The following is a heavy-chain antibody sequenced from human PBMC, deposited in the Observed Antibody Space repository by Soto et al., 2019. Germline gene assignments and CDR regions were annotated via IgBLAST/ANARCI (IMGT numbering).Heavy chain of an antibody. V-gene: IGHV5-51*01. J-gene: IGHJ3*02. CDR1: GYSFTSYW. D-gene: IGHD3-22*01. CDR3: ARHKDPDSSGYASDAFDI. Sequence: GESLKISCKGSGYSFTSYWIGWVRQMPGKGLEWMGIIYPGDSDTRYSPSFQGQVTISADKSISTAYLQWSSLKASDTAMYYWARHKDPDSSGYASDAFDIWGQGTMVTVSS. CDR2: IYPGDSDT.